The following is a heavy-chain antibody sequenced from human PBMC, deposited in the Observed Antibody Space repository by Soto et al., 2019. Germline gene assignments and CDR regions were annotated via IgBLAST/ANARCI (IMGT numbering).Heavy chain of an antibody. Sequence: QLQLQESGSGLVKPSQTLSLTCAVSGGSISSGGYSWSWIRQPPGKGLEWIGYIYHSGSTYYNPSPKSLVTISVDRAKNQFSLKLSSVTAADTAVYYCARAGGLGAVAADYWGQGTLVTVSS. CDR1: GGSISSGGYS. V-gene: IGHV4-30-2*01. CDR3: ARAGGLGAVAADY. J-gene: IGHJ4*02. CDR2: IYHSGST. D-gene: IGHD6-19*01.